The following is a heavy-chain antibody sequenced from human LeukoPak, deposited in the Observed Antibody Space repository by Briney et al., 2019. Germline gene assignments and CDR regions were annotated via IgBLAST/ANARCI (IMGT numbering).Heavy chain of an antibody. Sequence: GASLRLSCEASGFTFSSYVMAWVRQAPEKGLEWVAGITGSSDITDYADSVKGRFTISRDNSKNTLYLQMNSLMAVDTAIYYCAKKIPGTYLFDYWGRGTLVTVSS. CDR2: ITGSSDIT. J-gene: IGHJ4*02. D-gene: IGHD1-26*01. CDR3: AKKIPGTYLFDY. CDR1: GFTFSSYV. V-gene: IGHV3-23*01.